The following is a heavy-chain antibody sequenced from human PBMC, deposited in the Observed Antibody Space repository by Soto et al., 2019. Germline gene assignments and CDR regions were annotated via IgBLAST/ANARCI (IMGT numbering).Heavy chain of an antibody. D-gene: IGHD1-26*01. CDR2: SSAYNGNT. CDR3: ARLVLPEGAHDY. Sequence: ASVKVSCKASGYTFTSYGISWVRQAPGQGLEWMGWSSAYNGNTNYAQKLQGRVTMTTDTSTSTAYMELRSLRSDDTAVYYCARLVLPEGAHDYWGQGTLVTVSS. J-gene: IGHJ4*02. CDR1: GYTFTSYG. V-gene: IGHV1-18*01.